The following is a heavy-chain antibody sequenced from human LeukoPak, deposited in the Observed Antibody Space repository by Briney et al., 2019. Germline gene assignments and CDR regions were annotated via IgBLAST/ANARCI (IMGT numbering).Heavy chain of an antibody. CDR3: ARARAYSSSWYSGDAFDI. D-gene: IGHD6-13*01. J-gene: IGHJ3*02. V-gene: IGHV1-18*01. Sequence: SVKVSCKASDYTFTSYGISWVRQAPGQGLEWMGWISAYNGNTNYAQKLQGRVTMTTDTSTSTAYMELRSLRSDDTAVYYCARARAYSSSWYSGDAFDIWGQGTMVTVSS. CDR2: ISAYNGNT. CDR1: DYTFTSYG.